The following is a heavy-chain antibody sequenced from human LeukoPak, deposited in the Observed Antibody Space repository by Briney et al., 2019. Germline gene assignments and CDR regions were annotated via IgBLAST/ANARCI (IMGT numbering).Heavy chain of an antibody. CDR3: AREESSIAAPEDY. Sequence: PGGSLRLSCAASGFTFSSYSMNWVRQAPGKGLEWVSSISSSSSYIYYADSVKGRFTISRDNAKNSLYLQMNSLRAEDTAVYYCAREESSIAAPEDYWGQGTLVTVSS. CDR1: GFTFSSYS. CDR2: ISSSSSYI. D-gene: IGHD6-6*01. J-gene: IGHJ4*02. V-gene: IGHV3-21*01.